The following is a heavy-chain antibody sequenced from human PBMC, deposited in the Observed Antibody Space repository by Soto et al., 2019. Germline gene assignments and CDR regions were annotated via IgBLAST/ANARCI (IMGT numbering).Heavy chain of an antibody. J-gene: IGHJ4*02. Sequence: GASVKVSCKASGFTFTNYATTWVRQAPGQGLEWMGWISAYNGNTQYAQNLQGRVTMTTGTSTSTAYMELGSLTCDDTAVYYCARGTRFGVVIEEWGQGTLVTVSS. CDR2: ISAYNGNT. CDR1: GFTFTNYA. D-gene: IGHD3-3*01. V-gene: IGHV1-18*01. CDR3: ARGTRFGVVIEE.